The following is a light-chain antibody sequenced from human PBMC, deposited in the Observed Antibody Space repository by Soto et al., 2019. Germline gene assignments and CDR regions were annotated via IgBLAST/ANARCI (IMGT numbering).Light chain of an antibody. CDR1: QSVSSY. CDR2: DAS. V-gene: IGKV3-11*01. J-gene: IGKJ2*01. CDR3: QQRSNWPRT. Sequence: EIVLTQSPGTLSLSPGERATLSCRASQSVSSYVAWYQQKPGQTPRLVIYDASKRAAGTPARFSGSGSGTAFTLTISRLEREDFAVYYCQQRSNWPRTFGQGTKLEIK.